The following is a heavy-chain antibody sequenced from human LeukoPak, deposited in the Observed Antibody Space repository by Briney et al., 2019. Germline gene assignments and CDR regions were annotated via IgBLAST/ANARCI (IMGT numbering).Heavy chain of an antibody. CDR3: AREASGGYFDY. V-gene: IGHV1-46*01. CDR2: INPTGGST. CDR1: GYTFSSYY. Sequence: ASVKVSCKASGYTFSSYYMHWVRQASGQGLEWVGLINPTGGSTNYAQNFRGRVTMTRDTSTSTVYMDLNSLRSEDTAVYYCAREASGGYFDYWGQGTLVTVSS. D-gene: IGHD4-23*01. J-gene: IGHJ4*02.